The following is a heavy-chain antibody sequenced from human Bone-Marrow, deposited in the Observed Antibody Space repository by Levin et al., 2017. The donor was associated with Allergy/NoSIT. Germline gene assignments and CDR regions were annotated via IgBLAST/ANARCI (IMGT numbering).Heavy chain of an antibody. CDR2: ISYDGSNQ. CDR3: ARTYGLAYNWNYYYGMDV. V-gene: IGHV3-30*04. D-gene: IGHD1-20*01. J-gene: IGHJ6*02. CDR1: GFTFTDYA. Sequence: GGSLRLSCAASGFTFTDYALHWVRQAPGKGLEWVAVISYDGSNQYYADSLKGRFTISRDNSKNTLSLDVTSLRAEDTAVYYCARTYGLAYNWNYYYGMDVWGQGTTVTVSS.